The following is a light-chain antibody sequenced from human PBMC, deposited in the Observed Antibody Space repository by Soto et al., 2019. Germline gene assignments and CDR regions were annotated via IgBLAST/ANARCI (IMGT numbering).Light chain of an antibody. J-gene: IGKJ1*01. CDR1: QSISNW. V-gene: IGKV1-5*03. CDR2: FAS. Sequence: DTQMTQSPSTLSASVGDRVTITCRASQSISNWLAWYQQKPGKAPNLLIYFASTLESGVPSRFSGSGSGTDFTLTISRLQPDDFATYYCQQYNIYPWTFGQGTKVDI. CDR3: QQYNIYPWT.